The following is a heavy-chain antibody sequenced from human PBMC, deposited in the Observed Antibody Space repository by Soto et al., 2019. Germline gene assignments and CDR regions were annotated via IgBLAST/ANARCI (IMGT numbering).Heavy chain of an antibody. J-gene: IGHJ6*02. CDR3: ARVPYYDFWSGYRTYYYYYGMDV. V-gene: IGHV3-33*01. CDR2: IWYDGSNK. Sequence: QVQLVESGGGVVQPGRSLRLSCAASGFTFSSYGMHWVRQAPGKGLEWVAVIWYDGSNKYYADSVKGRFTISRDNSKNTLHLQMNSLRAEDTAVYYCARVPYYDFWSGYRTYYYYYGMDVWGQGTTVTVSS. CDR1: GFTFSSYG. D-gene: IGHD3-3*01.